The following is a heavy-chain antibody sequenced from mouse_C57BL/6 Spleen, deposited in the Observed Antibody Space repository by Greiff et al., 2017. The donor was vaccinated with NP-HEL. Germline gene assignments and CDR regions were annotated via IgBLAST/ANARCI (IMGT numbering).Heavy chain of an antibody. J-gene: IGHJ1*03. CDR3: AKELYYGNYDWYFDV. CDR2: IWRGGST. Sequence: QVQLQQSGPGLVQPSQSLSITCTVSGFSLTSYGVHWVRQSPGKGLEWLGVIWRGGSTDYNAAFMSRLSITKDNSKSQVFFKMNRLQADDTAIYYCAKELYYGNYDWYFDVWGTGTTVTVSS. D-gene: IGHD2-1*01. CDR1: GFSLTSYG. V-gene: IGHV2-5*01.